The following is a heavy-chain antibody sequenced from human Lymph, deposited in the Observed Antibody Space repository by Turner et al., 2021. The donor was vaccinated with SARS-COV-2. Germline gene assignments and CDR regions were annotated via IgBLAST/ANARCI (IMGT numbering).Heavy chain of an antibody. CDR2: IFYGGGT. V-gene: IGHV4-59*01. J-gene: IGHJ4*02. D-gene: IGHD2-2*01. Sequence: QVQLQESGPGMVKPSETLSLTCTVSGGSISSYYWSWFRLHPGKGLDWIGYIFYGGGTIYIPSLKSRFTISVDTSKNQFSLKLSAVSAADTAVYYCARVVPAGWYYFDYWGQGTLVTVSS. CDR1: GGSISSYY. CDR3: ARVVPAGWYYFDY.